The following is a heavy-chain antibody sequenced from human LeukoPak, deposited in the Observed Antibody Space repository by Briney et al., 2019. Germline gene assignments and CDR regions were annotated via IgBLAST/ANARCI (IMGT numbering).Heavy chain of an antibody. CDR1: GYTFTGYY. V-gene: IGHV1-2*02. CDR2: INPNSGGT. J-gene: IGHJ4*02. Sequence: GASVKVSCKASGYTFTGYYMHWVRQAPGQGLEWMGWINPNSGGTNYAQKFQGRVTMTRDTSISTAYMELSRLRSDDTAVYYCVRESTIFGVVTKGFDYWGQGTLVTVSS. D-gene: IGHD3-3*01. CDR3: VRESTIFGVVTKGFDY.